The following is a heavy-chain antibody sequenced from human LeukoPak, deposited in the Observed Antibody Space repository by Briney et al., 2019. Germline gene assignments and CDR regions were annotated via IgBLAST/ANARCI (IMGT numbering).Heavy chain of an antibody. Sequence: ASVKVSCKTSGYTFTAYYIHWVRQAPGQGLEWMGSINPNSGGTNYAQKFQGRVTMTRDTSITTAYMEVSRLTSDDTAVYYCARKPGGDYRGNLHYWGQGTLVTVSS. V-gene: IGHV1-2*02. CDR3: ARKPGGDYRGNLHY. D-gene: IGHD4-23*01. CDR2: INPNSGGT. J-gene: IGHJ4*02. CDR1: GYTFTAYY.